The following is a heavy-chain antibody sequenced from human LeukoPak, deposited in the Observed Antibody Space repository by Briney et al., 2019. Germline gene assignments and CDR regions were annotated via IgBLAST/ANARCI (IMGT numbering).Heavy chain of an antibody. J-gene: IGHJ4*02. D-gene: IGHD2-2*01. CDR1: GYALTELS. CDR2: FDPEDGET. CDR3: ATVPAATLGVDY. Sequence: ASVKVSCKVSGYALTELSMHWVRQAPGKGLEWMGGFDPEDGETIYAQKFQGRVTMTEDTSTDTAYMELSSLRSEDTAVYYCATVPAATLGVDYWGQGTLVTVSS. V-gene: IGHV1-24*01.